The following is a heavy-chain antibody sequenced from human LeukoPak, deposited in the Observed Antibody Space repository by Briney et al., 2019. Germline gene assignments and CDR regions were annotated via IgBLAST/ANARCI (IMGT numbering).Heavy chain of an antibody. V-gene: IGHV3-15*01. CDR1: GFTFSNAR. Sequence: GGSLRLSCAASGFTFSNARMSWVRQAPGKGLEWVGRIKSKTDGGTTDYAAPVKGRFTISRDDSKNTLYLQMNSLKTEDTAVYYCTSEPYYYDSSGYSSADYWGQGTLVTVSS. J-gene: IGHJ4*02. D-gene: IGHD3-22*01. CDR3: TSEPYYYDSSGYSSADY. CDR2: IKSKTDGGTT.